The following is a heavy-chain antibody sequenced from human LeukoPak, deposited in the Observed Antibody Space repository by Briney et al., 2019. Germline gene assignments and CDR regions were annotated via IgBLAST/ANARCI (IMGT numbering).Heavy chain of an antibody. CDR2: IQYDGSYE. Sequence: GGSLRLSCATSGFTFSFYGMHWVRQAPGKGLEWVAFIQYDGSYEFYADSVQGRFSISRDNSKNTLFLQMNSLRAEDTALYYCAKTSDQLLYSKFDFWGQGTLVTVSS. CDR3: AKTSDQLLYSKFDF. D-gene: IGHD2/OR15-2a*01. CDR1: GFTFSFYG. V-gene: IGHV3-30*02. J-gene: IGHJ4*02.